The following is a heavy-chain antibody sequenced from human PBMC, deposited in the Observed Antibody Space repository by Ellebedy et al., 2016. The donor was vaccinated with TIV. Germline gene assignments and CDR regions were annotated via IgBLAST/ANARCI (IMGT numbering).Heavy chain of an antibody. V-gene: IGHV4-59*08. CDR2: IFYSETT. D-gene: IGHD1-26*01. Sequence: GSLRLSCIVSGGSFSNYYWNWIRQPPGKGLEWIGHIFYSETTNYNPSLKIRVTISLDTSKNHFSLKLSSVTAADTAVYYCARGGIGVGADSWGRGTLVTVSS. J-gene: IGHJ4*02. CDR3: ARGGIGVGADS. CDR1: GGSFSNYY.